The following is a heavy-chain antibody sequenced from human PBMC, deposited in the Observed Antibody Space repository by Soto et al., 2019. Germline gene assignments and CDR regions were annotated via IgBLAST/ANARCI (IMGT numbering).Heavy chain of an antibody. V-gene: IGHV1-18*01. CDR2: ISAYNGNI. D-gene: IGHD3-22*01. Sequence: ASVKVSCKASGYIFTNYGISWVRQAPGQGLEWMGWISAYNGNIKYAQKLQGRVTMTTDTSTSTAYMELRSLKSDDTAVYYCARGPYYYDSSGYRPTDAFDIWGQGTMVTVSS. CDR1: GYIFTNYG. CDR3: ARGPYYYDSSGYRPTDAFDI. J-gene: IGHJ3*02.